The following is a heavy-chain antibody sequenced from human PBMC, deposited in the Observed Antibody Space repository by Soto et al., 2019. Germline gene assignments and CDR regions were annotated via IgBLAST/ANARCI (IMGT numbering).Heavy chain of an antibody. V-gene: IGHV2-26*04. Sequence: QVTVKESGPVLVKPTETLTLTCTVSGFSLSNAGLGVSWLRQPPGTALEWLAHVFSNDEKSYSTSLKSWLTISKDTSKSQVFLTRTNTDPVDTTTFYCSSTYSTSGDWFDPWGQGTLVTVSS. D-gene: IGHD6-13*01. CDR1: GFSLSNAGLG. CDR3: SSTYSTSGDWFDP. J-gene: IGHJ5*02. CDR2: VFSNDEK.